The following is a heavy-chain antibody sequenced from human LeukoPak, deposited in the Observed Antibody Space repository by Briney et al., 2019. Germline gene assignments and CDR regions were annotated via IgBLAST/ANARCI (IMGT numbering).Heavy chain of an antibody. CDR1: GGSINSYY. D-gene: IGHD6-13*01. J-gene: IGHJ2*01. Sequence: SETLSLTCSVSGGSINSYYWSWIRQPPGKGLAWIAYIYYSGSTNYKPSLKSRVTISVDTSKNQFSLKLSSVTAADTAVYYCARHSSSWPYWYFDLWGRGTLVSVSS. V-gene: IGHV4-59*01. CDR2: IYYSGST. CDR3: ARHSSSWPYWYFDL.